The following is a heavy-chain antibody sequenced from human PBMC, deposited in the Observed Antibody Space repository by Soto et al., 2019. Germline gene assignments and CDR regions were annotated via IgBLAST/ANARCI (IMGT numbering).Heavy chain of an antibody. CDR2: MNSDGSST. V-gene: IGHV3-74*01. D-gene: IGHD2-15*01. Sequence: EVQLVESGGGLVQPGGSLRLSCAVSGFTLSSYWMHWVRQVPGKGLVWVSRMNSDGSSTSYADSVKGRCTISRDNAKNTLYLQMNSLRADDTGIYYCARVGCSGGSCIDYWGQGTLVTVTS. J-gene: IGHJ4*02. CDR1: GFTLSSYW. CDR3: ARVGCSGGSCIDY.